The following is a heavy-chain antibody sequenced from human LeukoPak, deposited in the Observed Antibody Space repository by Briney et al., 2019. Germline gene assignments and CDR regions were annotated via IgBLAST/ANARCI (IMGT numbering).Heavy chain of an antibody. V-gene: IGHV3-48*03. CDR3: ARDFPEGYSGYDYRDY. Sequence: GGSLRLSCAASGFTFSSYEMNWVRQAPGKGLEWVSYISSSGSTIYYADSVKGRFTISRDNAKNSLYLQMNSLRAEDTAVYYCARDFPEGYSGYDYRDYWGQGTLVTVSS. CDR2: ISSSGSTI. J-gene: IGHJ4*02. D-gene: IGHD5-12*01. CDR1: GFTFSSYE.